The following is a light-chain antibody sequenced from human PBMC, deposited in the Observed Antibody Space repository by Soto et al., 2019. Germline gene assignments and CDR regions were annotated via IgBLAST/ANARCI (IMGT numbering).Light chain of an antibody. CDR2: SNN. V-gene: IGLV1-44*01. CDR1: SSNIGSNT. Sequence: QSVLTQPPSASETPGQRVTISCSGSSSNIGSNTVNCYQQLPGTAPKLLIYSNNQRPSGVPDRFSGSKSGTSASLAISGLQSEDEADYYCAAWDDSLNGWVFGGGTKVTVL. CDR3: AAWDDSLNGWV. J-gene: IGLJ3*02.